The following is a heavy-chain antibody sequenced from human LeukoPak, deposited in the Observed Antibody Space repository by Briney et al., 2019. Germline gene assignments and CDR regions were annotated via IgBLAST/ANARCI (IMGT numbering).Heavy chain of an antibody. Sequence: SETLSLTCTVSGGSISSYYWSWIRQPPGKGLEWIGYIYYSGSTNYNPSLKSRVTISVDTSKNQFSLKLSSVTAADTAVYYCARAGDIVVVPAAVFDYWGQGTLVTVSS. CDR2: IYYSGST. CDR1: GGSISSYY. J-gene: IGHJ4*02. V-gene: IGHV4-59*12. CDR3: ARAGDIVVVPAAVFDY. D-gene: IGHD2-2*01.